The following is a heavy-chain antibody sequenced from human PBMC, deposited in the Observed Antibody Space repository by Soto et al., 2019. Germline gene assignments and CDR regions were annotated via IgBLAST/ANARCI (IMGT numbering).Heavy chain of an antibody. V-gene: IGHV4-30-4*01. Sequence: KTSETLSLTCAVSGGSISSGAYYWSWIRQPPGKGLEWIGYIYYSGSTYYKPSLKSRVSMSIDTSKNQFSLKVYSVTAADTAVYYCARDYVGPTHHLDYWGQGTLVTVSS. CDR2: IYYSGST. J-gene: IGHJ4*02. D-gene: IGHD3-16*01. CDR3: ARDYVGPTHHLDY. CDR1: GGSISSGAYY.